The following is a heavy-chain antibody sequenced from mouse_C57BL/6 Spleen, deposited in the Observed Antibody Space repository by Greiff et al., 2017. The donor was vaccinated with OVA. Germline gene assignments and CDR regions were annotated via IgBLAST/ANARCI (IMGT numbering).Heavy chain of an antibody. CDR2: IDPNSGGT. V-gene: IGHV1-72*01. CDR1: GYTFTSYW. J-gene: IGHJ1*03. CDR3: ARGITTVVVDWYFDV. Sequence: VQLQQPGAELVKPGASVKLSCKASGYTFTSYWMHWVKQRPGRGLEWIGRIDPNSGGTKYNEKFKSKATLTVDKPSSTAYMQLSSLTSEDSAVYYCARGITTVVVDWYFDVWGTGTTVTVSS. D-gene: IGHD1-1*01.